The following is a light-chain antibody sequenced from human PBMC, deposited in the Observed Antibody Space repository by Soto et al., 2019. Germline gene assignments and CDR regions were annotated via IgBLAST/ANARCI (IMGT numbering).Light chain of an antibody. CDR1: QGISSY. Sequence: TQSPSSLSASVGERVTMTSRASQGISSYLAWYQKKPGQAPRLLIYGASTRATGIPARFSGSGSGTEFTLTISSLQSEDFAVYYCQQYNNWPLTFGQGTRLEIK. CDR3: QQYNNWPLT. J-gene: IGKJ5*01. CDR2: GAS. V-gene: IGKV3-15*01.